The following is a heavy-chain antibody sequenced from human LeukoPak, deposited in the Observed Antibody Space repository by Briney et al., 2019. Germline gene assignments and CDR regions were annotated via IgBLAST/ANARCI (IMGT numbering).Heavy chain of an antibody. V-gene: IGHV3-33*01. D-gene: IGHD5-18*01. CDR2: IWYDGGNK. Sequence: QAGGSLRLSCAASGFTFSSYGMHWVRQAPGKGLEWVAVIWYDGGNKYYADSVKGRFTISRDNSKNTLYLQMNSLRAEDTAVYYCAREAGYSQGYFDYWGQGTPVTVSS. CDR3: AREAGYSQGYFDY. CDR1: GFTFSSYG. J-gene: IGHJ4*02.